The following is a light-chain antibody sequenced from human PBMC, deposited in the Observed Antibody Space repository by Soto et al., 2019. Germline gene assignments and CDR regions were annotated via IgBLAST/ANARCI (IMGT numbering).Light chain of an antibody. J-gene: IGKJ3*01. V-gene: IGKV3-20*01. CDR3: QQHGSSPFT. Sequence: DIVLTQSPCTLSLSPGERATLSCRASQSVSSNLAWYQQKPGQAPRLLIYGASSRATDIPDRFSGSGSGTDFTLTIRRLGPEDSPVYYCQQHGSSPFTFGHGTKVDIK. CDR2: GAS. CDR1: QSVSSN.